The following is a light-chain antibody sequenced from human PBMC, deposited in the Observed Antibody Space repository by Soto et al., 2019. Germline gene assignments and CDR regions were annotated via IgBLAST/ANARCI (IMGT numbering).Light chain of an antibody. CDR1: QSVGRN. CDR2: AAS. CDR3: QQYTDWPWT. J-gene: IGKJ1*01. Sequence: DIVMTQSPATLSVSPGERATLSCRASQSVGRNLAWYQQKPGQAPRLLIYAASGRASDLPARFSGSGSGTEFTITISSLQSEDFAVYYCQQYTDWPWTLGQGTKVDIK. V-gene: IGKV3-15*01.